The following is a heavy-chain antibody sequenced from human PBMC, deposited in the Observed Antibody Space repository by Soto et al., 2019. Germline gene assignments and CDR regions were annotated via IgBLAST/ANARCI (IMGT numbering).Heavy chain of an antibody. CDR1: GYTFTSYG. D-gene: IGHD2-21*02. V-gene: IGHV1-18*04. J-gene: IGHJ6*02. Sequence: QVQLVQSGAEVKKPGASVTVSCKASGYTFTSYGISWVRQAPGQGLEWMGWISAYNGNTNYAQKLQGRVTMTTDKSTSTAYMELRSLRSDDTAVYYCASHCGGDCYFQGCMDVWGQGTTVTVSS. CDR3: ASHCGGDCYFQGCMDV. CDR2: ISAYNGNT.